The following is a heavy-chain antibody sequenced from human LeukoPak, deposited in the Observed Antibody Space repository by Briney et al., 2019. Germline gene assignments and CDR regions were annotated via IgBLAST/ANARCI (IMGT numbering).Heavy chain of an antibody. CDR1: GFTFSSYG. CDR2: IRYDGSNK. D-gene: IGHD6-6*01. Sequence: PGGSLRLSCAASGFTFSSYGMHWVRQAPGKGLEWVAFIRYDGSNKYYADSVKGRFTISRDNSKNSLYLQMNSLRAEDTAVYYCARGTSSSSSYYYYYMDVWGKGTTVTVSS. J-gene: IGHJ6*03. CDR3: ARGTSSSSSYYYYYMDV. V-gene: IGHV3-30*02.